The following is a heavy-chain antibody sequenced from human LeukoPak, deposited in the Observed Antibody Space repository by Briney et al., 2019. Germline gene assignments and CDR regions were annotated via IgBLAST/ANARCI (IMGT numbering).Heavy chain of an antibody. CDR3: AGDLAVADVCFYYGMDV. CDR2: IWYDGGNK. CDR1: GFTFNSFG. J-gene: IGHJ6*02. D-gene: IGHD6-19*01. Sequence: GGSLRLSCAASGFTFNSFGMHWVRQAPGKGLEWLAVIWYDGGNKYYADSVKGRLTISRENSKNTMYLQMNSLRAEDTAIYYCAGDLAVADVCFYYGMDVWGQGTTVIVSS. V-gene: IGHV3-33*01.